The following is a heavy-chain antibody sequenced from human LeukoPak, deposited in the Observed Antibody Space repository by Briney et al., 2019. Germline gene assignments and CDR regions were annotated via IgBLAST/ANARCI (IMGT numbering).Heavy chain of an antibody. Sequence: GGSLRLSCAASGFTFSSYSMSWVRQAPGKGLEWVSSISSSSSYIYYADSVKGRFTISRDNAKNSLYLQMNSLRAEDTAVYYCATLSTVTPHDAFDIWGQGTMVTVSS. V-gene: IGHV3-21*01. D-gene: IGHD4-17*01. CDR2: ISSSSSYI. J-gene: IGHJ3*02. CDR1: GFTFSSYS. CDR3: ATLSTVTPHDAFDI.